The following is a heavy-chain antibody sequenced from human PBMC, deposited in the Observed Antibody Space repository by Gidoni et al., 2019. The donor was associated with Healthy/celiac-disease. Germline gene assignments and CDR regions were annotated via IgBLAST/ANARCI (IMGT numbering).Heavy chain of an antibody. J-gene: IGHJ6*02. D-gene: IGHD4-17*01. CDR2: IKQDGSEK. CDR1: GFTFSSYW. V-gene: IGHV3-7*03. CDR3: ARDPLGTTYGMDV. Sequence: EVQLVGSGGGLVQPGGSLRLSCSASGFTFSSYWMSWVRQAPGKGLEWVANIKQDGSEKYYVDSVKGRFTISRDNAKNSLYLQMNSLRAEDTAVYYCARDPLGTTYGMDVWGQGTTVTVSS.